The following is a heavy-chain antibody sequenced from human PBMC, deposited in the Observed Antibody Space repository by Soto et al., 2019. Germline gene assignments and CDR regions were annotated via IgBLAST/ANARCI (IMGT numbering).Heavy chain of an antibody. V-gene: IGHV3-23*01. CDR1: GFTFSSYA. D-gene: IGHD2-2*01. CDR2: VSGGGGAT. CDR3: AKYPCTGNSCTRGSYMDV. Sequence: EVQLLESGGDLVQPGGSLRLSCAASGFTFSSYAMSWVRQAPGKGLEWVSAVSGGGGATYYADSVKGRFTISRDTSKNTLYLHMSSLRAADTALYYCAKYPCTGNSCTRGSYMDVWGKGTTVTVSS. J-gene: IGHJ6*03.